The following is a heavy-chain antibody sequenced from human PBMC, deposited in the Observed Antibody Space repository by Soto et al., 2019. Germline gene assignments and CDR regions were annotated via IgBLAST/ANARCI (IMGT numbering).Heavy chain of an antibody. D-gene: IGHD6-19*01. CDR2: FDPEDGET. V-gene: IGHV1-24*01. Sequence: ASVKVSCKVSGYTLTELSMHWVRQALGKGLEWMGGFDPEDGETIYAQKFQGRVTMTEDTSTDTAYMELSSLRSEGTAVYYCATKAYSSGWYYFDYWGQGTLVTVSS. CDR1: GYTLTELS. J-gene: IGHJ4*02. CDR3: ATKAYSSGWYYFDY.